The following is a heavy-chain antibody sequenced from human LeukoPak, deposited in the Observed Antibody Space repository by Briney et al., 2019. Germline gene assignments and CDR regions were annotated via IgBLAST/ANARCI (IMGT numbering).Heavy chain of an antibody. CDR1: GFTVSSNY. CDR3: ARISRGGN. Sequence: PGGSLRLSCAASGFTVSSNYMTWVRQAPGKGLEWVSVIYGGDSTYYADSVKGRFTISRDNSKNTLYLQMNSLRAEDTAVYYCARISRGGNWGQGTLVTVSS. V-gene: IGHV3-66*01. CDR2: IYGGDST. J-gene: IGHJ4*02.